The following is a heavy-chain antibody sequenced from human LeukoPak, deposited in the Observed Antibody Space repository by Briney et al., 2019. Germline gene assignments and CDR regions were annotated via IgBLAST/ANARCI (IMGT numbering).Heavy chain of an antibody. CDR1: GFTFSSYE. CDR3: ARDKIVGATLFDY. D-gene: IGHD1-26*01. Sequence: GGSLRLSCAASGFTFSSYEMNWVRQAPGKGLEWVANIKQDGGEIYYVDSVKGRFTISRDNAKNSLYLQMNSLRAEDTAMYYCARDKIVGATLFDYWGQGTLVTVSS. V-gene: IGHV3-7*01. CDR2: IKQDGGEI. J-gene: IGHJ4*02.